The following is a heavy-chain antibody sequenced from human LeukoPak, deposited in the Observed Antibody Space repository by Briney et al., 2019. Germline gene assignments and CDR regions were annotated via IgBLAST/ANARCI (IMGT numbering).Heavy chain of an antibody. D-gene: IGHD1-7*01. CDR3: ARLDWNYSFDY. CDR2: IYYSGST. J-gene: IGHJ4*02. CDR1: GGSISSSSYY. Sequence: SETLSLTCTVSGGSISSSSYYWGWIRQPPGKGLEWIGSIYYSGSTYYNPSLKSRVTVSVDTSKNQFSLKLSSVTAADTAVYYCARLDWNYSFDYWGQGTLVTVSS. V-gene: IGHV4-39*01.